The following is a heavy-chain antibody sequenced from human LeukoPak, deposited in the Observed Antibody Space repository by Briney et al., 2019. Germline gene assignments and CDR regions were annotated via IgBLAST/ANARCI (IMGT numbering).Heavy chain of an antibody. CDR1: GYTFASYG. V-gene: IGHV1-18*01. CDR2: ISAYNGNT. J-gene: IGHJ6*03. Sequence: GASVKASRKASGYTFASYGISWVRQAPGQGLEWMGWISAYNGNTNYAQKLQGRVTMTTDTSTSTAYMELRSLRSDDTAVYYCAGIGWFGEHPSYMDVWGKGTTVTISS. CDR3: AGIGWFGEHPSYMDV. D-gene: IGHD3-10*01.